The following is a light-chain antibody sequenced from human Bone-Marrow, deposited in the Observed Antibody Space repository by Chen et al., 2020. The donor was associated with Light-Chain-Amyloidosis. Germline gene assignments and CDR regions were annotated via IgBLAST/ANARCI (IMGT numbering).Light chain of an antibody. V-gene: IGLV2-14*01. CDR2: EVT. CDR1: SSDVGGDNH. CDR3: SSYTITNTLV. J-gene: IGLJ1*01. Sequence: SALTQPASVSGSPGQSITISCTGTSSDVGGDNHVSWYQQHPDKAPKLMIYEVTNRPSWFPDRFSGSKSDNTASLTISGLQTEDEADYFCSSYTITNTLVFGSGTRVTVL.